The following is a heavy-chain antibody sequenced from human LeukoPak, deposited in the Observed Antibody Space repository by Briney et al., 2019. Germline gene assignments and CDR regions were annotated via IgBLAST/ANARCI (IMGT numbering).Heavy chain of an antibody. CDR3: ATSDDSAAPY. CDR2: IKEDGSTK. Sequence: GGSLRLSCAASGFTFSKFWMSWVRQAPGKWLEWVANIKEDGSTKHYVDSVKGRFTISRDNAKNSLSLQMNYLRVEDTAVYYCATSDDSAAPYWGQGTLVTVSS. V-gene: IGHV3-7*01. J-gene: IGHJ4*02. D-gene: IGHD4-11*01. CDR1: GFTFSKFW.